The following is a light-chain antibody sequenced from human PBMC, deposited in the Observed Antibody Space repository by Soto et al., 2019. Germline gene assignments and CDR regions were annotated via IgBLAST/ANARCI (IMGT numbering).Light chain of an antibody. V-gene: IGLV2-8*01. J-gene: IGLJ2*01. CDR3: SSYAGSNNLV. CDR1: SSDVGGYHY. CDR2: EVT. Sequence: QSALTQPPSAAGSPGQSVTISCTGTSSDVGGYHYVSWYQQHPGKAPKLMIHEVTKRPSGVPDRFSGSKSGNTASLTDSGLQGEDEAHYYCSSYAGSNNLVFGGGTKLTVL.